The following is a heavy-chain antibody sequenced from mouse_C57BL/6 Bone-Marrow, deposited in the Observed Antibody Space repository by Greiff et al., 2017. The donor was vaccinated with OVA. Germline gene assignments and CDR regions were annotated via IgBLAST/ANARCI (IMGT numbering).Heavy chain of an antibody. CDR3: ARGGLTVVFDY. J-gene: IGHJ2*01. V-gene: IGHV5-4*03. Sequence: EVMLVESGGGLVKPGGSLKLSCAASGFTFSSYAMSWVRQTPEKRLEWVATISDGGSYTYYPDNVKGRVTISRDNAKNNLYLQMSHLKSEDTAMYYCARGGLTVVFDYWGQGTTLTVSS. D-gene: IGHD1-1*01. CDR1: GFTFSSYA. CDR2: ISDGGSYT.